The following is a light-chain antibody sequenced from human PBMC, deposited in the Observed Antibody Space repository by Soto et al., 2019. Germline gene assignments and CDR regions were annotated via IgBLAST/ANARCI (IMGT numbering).Light chain of an antibody. J-gene: IGKJ1*01. V-gene: IGKV3D-15*01. CDR2: GAS. CDR1: QSVSSR. CDR3: HQYTDWPT. Sequence: TLSPGPLCMCPGQSATLYRRASQSVSSRLAWYQQKPGQAPRLLISGASSRATGIPDRFSGSGSGADFSLTISSLQSEDYSVYFCHQYTDWPTFGQGTKVDIK.